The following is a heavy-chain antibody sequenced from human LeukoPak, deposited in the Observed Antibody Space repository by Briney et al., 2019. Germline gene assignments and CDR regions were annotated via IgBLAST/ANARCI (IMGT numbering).Heavy chain of an antibody. CDR2: IYYSGST. Sequence: SETLSLTCTVSGGSISSGGYYWSWIRQHPGKGLEWIGYIYYSGSTYYNPSLKSRVTISVDTSKNQFSLKLSSVTAADTAVYYCARGSGCSGGSCYNNWFDPWGQGTLVTISS. CDR1: GGSISSGGYY. D-gene: IGHD2-15*01. CDR3: ARGSGCSGGSCYNNWFDP. V-gene: IGHV4-31*03. J-gene: IGHJ5*02.